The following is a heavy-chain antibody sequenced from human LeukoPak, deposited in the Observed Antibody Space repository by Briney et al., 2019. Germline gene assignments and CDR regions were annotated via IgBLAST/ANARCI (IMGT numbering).Heavy chain of an antibody. Sequence: GGSLRLSCAASGFTFSSYSMNWVRQAPGKGLEWVSSISSSSSYMYYADSVKGRFTISRDNSKNTLYLQMNSLRAEDTAVYYCAKALRYSSSWYYFDYWGQGTLVTVSS. D-gene: IGHD6-13*01. CDR3: AKALRYSSSWYYFDY. CDR1: GFTFSSYS. V-gene: IGHV3-21*04. J-gene: IGHJ4*02. CDR2: ISSSSSYM.